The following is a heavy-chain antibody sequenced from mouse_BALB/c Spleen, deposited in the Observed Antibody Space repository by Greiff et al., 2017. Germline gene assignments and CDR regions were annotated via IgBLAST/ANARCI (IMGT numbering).Heavy chain of an antibody. CDR3: ARLELLRLRDYAMDY. V-gene: IGHV1-87*01. D-gene: IGHD1-2*01. CDR1: GYTFTSYW. CDR2: IYPGDGDT. J-gene: IGHJ4*01. Sequence: VQLQQSGAELARPGASVKLSCKASGYTFTSYWMQWVKQRPGQGLEWIGAIYPGDGDTRYTQKFKGKATLTADKSSSTAYMQLSSLASEDSAVYYCARLELLRLRDYAMDYWGQGTSVTVSS.